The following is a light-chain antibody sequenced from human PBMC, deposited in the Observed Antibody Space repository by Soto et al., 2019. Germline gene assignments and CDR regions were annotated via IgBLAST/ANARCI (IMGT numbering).Light chain of an antibody. CDR3: QQYGSSGT. Sequence: EIVMTQSPATLSVSPGERATLSCRASQSVSSNLAWYQQKPGQAPSLLIYGASTRATSIPARFSGSGSGTEFTLTISRLEPEDFAVYYCQQYGSSGTFGQGTKVDIK. CDR2: GAS. CDR1: QSVSSN. V-gene: IGKV3-15*01. J-gene: IGKJ1*01.